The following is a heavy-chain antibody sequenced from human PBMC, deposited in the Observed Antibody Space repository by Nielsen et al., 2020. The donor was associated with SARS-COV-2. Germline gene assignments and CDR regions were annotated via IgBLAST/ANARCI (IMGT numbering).Heavy chain of an antibody. Sequence: GESLKISCAASGFTFDDYGMSWVRQAPGKGLEWASGINWSGDNTGYADSMKGRFTISRDNAKNSLFLQMNSLRAVDTAFYYCARGGVLWFAELPDYWGQGTLVTVSS. CDR1: GFTFDDYG. CDR3: ARGGVLWFAELPDY. V-gene: IGHV3-20*04. D-gene: IGHD3-10*01. CDR2: INWSGDNT. J-gene: IGHJ4*02.